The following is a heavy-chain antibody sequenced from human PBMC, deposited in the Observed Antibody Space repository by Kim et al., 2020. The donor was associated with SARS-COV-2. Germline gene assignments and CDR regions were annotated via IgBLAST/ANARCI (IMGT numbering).Heavy chain of an antibody. D-gene: IGHD6-19*01. Sequence: SFQGQVTISADKSISTAYLQWSSLKASDTAMYYCARSYSSGWPPVGYFQHWGQGTLVTVSS. CDR3: ARSYSSGWPPVGYFQH. V-gene: IGHV5-51*01. J-gene: IGHJ1*01.